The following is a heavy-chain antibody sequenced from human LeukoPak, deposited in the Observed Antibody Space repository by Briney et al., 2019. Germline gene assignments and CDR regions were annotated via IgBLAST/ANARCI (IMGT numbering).Heavy chain of an antibody. V-gene: IGHV4-39*01. J-gene: IGHJ4*02. Sequence: SETLSLTCTVSGGSISGSIYYWGWIRQPPGKGLEWIGSIHYSGSTYYNPSLKGRVTISVDTSKNQFSLKLSSETAADTALYYCARNRNYYDTSGYTHYFDYWGQGTLVTVSS. CDR1: GGSISGSIYY. CDR2: IHYSGST. CDR3: ARNRNYYDTSGYTHYFDY. D-gene: IGHD3-22*01.